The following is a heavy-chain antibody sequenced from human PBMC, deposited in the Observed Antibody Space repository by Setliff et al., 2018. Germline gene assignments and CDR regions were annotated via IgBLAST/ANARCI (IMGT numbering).Heavy chain of an antibody. CDR1: GYSFASNW. CDR3: ARLPGYIDAFDI. V-gene: IGHV5-51*01. J-gene: IGHJ3*02. CDR2: IFPGDSDT. D-gene: IGHD6-25*01. Sequence: RGESLKISCQGSGYSFASNWIGWVRQMPGKGLEWMGLIFPGDSDTRYSPSFQGQVTISADKSINTAYLQWSSLKASDAAIYYCARLPGYIDAFDIWGQGTMVTVSS.